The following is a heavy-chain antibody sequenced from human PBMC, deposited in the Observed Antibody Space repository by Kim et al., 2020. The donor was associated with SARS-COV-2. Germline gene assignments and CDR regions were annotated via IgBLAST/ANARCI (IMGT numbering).Heavy chain of an antibody. D-gene: IGHD6-13*01. V-gene: IGHV1-2*02. CDR3: ARDTGSSWDDDY. J-gene: IGHJ4*02. CDR2: T. Sequence: TNYAQKLQGRVTMTRDTSISTAYMELSRLRSDDTAVYYCARDTGSSWDDDYWGQGTLVTVSS.